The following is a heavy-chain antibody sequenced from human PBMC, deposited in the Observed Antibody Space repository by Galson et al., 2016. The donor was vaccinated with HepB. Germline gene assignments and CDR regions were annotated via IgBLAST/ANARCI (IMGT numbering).Heavy chain of an antibody. CDR1: GGSISSSGYY. J-gene: IGHJ5*02. Sequence: ETLSLTCTVSGGSISSSGYYWGWIRQPPGKGLEWIGSIYYSGTTYYNPSLKSRVTISLDTPKNQFSSKLRSVTAADTAMYYCARHDYDSSGYNWFDPWGQGTLVTVSS. V-gene: IGHV4-39*01. D-gene: IGHD3-22*01. CDR2: IYYSGTT. CDR3: ARHDYDSSGYNWFDP.